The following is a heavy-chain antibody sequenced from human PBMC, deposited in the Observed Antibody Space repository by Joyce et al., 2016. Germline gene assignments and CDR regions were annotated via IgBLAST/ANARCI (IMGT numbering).Heavy chain of an antibody. CDR2: IYTNGTT. V-gene: IGHV4-61*02. J-gene: IGHJ4*02. CDR3: AREGDTVTTFYY. Sequence: QLQLQESGPGLVKPSQTLFLSCTVASGAISSGNYFWSWSRQPAGKGLEWIGHIYTNGTTNYSPSLRSRVGMSIDTSKNQFSLRLTSVTAADTAIYYCAREGDTVTTFYYWGQGARVIVSS. D-gene: IGHD4-17*01. CDR1: SGAISSGNYF.